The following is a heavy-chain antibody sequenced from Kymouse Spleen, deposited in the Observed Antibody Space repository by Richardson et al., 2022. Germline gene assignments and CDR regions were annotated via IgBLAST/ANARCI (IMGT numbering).Heavy chain of an antibody. D-gene: IGHD3-3*01. V-gene: IGHV3-33*01. CDR2: IWYDGSNK. J-gene: IGHJ4*02. CDR1: GFTFSSYG. CDR3: ARQGYYDFWSGYNYYGSGSYFDY. Sequence: QVQLVESGGGVVQPGRSLRLSCAASGFTFSSYGMHWVRQAPGKGLEWVAVIWYDGSNKYYADSVKGRFTISRDNSKNTLYLQMNSLRAEDTAVYYCARQGYYDFWSGYNYYGSGSYFDYWGQGTLVTVSS.